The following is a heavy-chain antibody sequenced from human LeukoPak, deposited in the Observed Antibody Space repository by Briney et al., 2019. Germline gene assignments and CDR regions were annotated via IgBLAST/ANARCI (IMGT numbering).Heavy chain of an antibody. CDR2: ITTGRGET. V-gene: IGHV1-3*04. J-gene: IGHJ4*02. CDR3: ARGGKQWRGGNYFDS. D-gene: IGHD6-19*01. Sequence: GASVKVSCKASGYTFTDYAPHWVRQAPGQSLEWMGWITTGRGETRYSQEFQRRITFTRDTSASTVYMDLSDLRSDDTAVYYCARGGKQWRGGNYFDSWGQGTLVAVSS. CDR1: GYTFTDYA.